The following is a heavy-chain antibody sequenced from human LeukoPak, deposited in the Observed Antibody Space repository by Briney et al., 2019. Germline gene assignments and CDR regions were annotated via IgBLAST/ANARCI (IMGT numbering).Heavy chain of an antibody. CDR3: ATNTYNGYAIDS. V-gene: IGHV1-24*01. CDR2: FDPEEGKT. J-gene: IGHJ4*02. CDR1: GYRLNELS. D-gene: IGHD5-12*01. Sequence: ASEKVSCKVSGYRLNELSIHWVRQGPGKGLEWMGGFDPEEGKTIYAQKLQGRVSMTEDTSTDTAFMELRSLRSEDTAVYYCATNTYNGYAIDSWGQGTLITVSS.